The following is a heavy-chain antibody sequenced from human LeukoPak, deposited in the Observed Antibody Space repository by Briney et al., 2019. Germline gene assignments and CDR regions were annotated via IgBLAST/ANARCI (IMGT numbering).Heavy chain of an antibody. D-gene: IGHD3-22*01. J-gene: IGHJ3*02. CDR3: AREVRPAVYYDSSEGDAFDI. CDR1: GGSISSSSYY. CDR2: IYDSGST. Sequence: SETLSLTCTASGGSISSSSYYWRWIRQPPGKGLEWIGSIYDSGSTYYNPSLKSRVTISVDTSKNQFSLKLSSVTAADTAVYYCAREVRPAVYYDSSEGDAFDIWGQGTMVTVSS. V-gene: IGHV4-39*02.